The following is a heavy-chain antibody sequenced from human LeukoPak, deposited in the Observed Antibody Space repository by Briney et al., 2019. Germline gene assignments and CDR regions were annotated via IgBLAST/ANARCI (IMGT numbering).Heavy chain of an antibody. CDR3: ASDSFYDSGGYFYY. V-gene: IGHV4-34*01. D-gene: IGHD3-22*01. CDR1: GGSISSYY. Sequence: PSETLSLTCAVSGGSISSYYWTWIRQPPGKGLEWIGEINHSGSTNYNPSLKSRVTMSVDTSKNQFSLKLTSVTAADTAVYYCASDSFYDSGGYFYYWCQGTPVTVSS. CDR2: INHSGST. J-gene: IGHJ4*02.